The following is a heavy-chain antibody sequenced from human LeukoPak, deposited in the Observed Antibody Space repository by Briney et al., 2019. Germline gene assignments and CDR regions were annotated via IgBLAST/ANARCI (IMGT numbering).Heavy chain of an antibody. CDR3: AKTLEPQQLVPSTFDY. CDR1: GFTFSSYG. CDR2: ISYDGSNK. J-gene: IGHJ4*02. D-gene: IGHD6-13*01. V-gene: IGHV3-30*18. Sequence: GRSLRLSCAASGFTFSSYGMHWVRQAPGKGLEWVAVISYDGSNKYYADSVKGRFTISRDNSKNTLYLQMNSLRAEDTAVYYCAKTLEPQQLVPSTFDYWGQGTLVTVSS.